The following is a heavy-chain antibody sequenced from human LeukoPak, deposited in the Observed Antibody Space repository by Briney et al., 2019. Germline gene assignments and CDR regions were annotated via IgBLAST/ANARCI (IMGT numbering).Heavy chain of an antibody. J-gene: IGHJ4*02. CDR1: GFTFRTYA. CDR2: ISDGGGRT. Sequence: GGSLRLSCGASGFTFRTYAMSWVRQAPGKGLEWVSGISDGGGRTFYAESVKGRFTVSRDNSKNTLYLRMNSLRAEDTAIYYCTKNQILADTGSWYAYWGQGTLVTVSS. V-gene: IGHV3-23*01. D-gene: IGHD2-15*01. CDR3: TKNQILADTGSWYAY.